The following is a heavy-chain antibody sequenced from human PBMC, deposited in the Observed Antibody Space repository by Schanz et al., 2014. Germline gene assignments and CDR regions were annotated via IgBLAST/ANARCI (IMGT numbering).Heavy chain of an antibody. D-gene: IGHD5-12*01. CDR1: GFTFSSYS. CDR3: ARDGGRDGYNLAFDV. Sequence: EVQLVESGGGLVQPGGSLRLSCAASGFTFSSYSMNWVRQAPGKGLEWVSYISSSSSTIYYADSVKGRFTISRDSSKNTLFLQMNSLRAEDTAVYFCARDGGRDGYNLAFDVWGQGTLVTVSS. J-gene: IGHJ3*01. CDR2: ISSSSSTI. V-gene: IGHV3-48*01.